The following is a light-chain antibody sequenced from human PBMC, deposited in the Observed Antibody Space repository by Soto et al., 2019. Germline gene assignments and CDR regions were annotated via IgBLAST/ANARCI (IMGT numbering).Light chain of an antibody. V-gene: IGKV1-5*01. CDR3: QQYYSYPRT. J-gene: IGKJ1*01. Sequence: DIQMTQSPSTLSGSVGDRVTITCRASQTISSWLALYQQKPGKAPKLLIYAASTLQSGVPSRFSGSGSGTDFTLTISCLQSEDFATYYCQQYYSYPRTFGQGTKVDIK. CDR1: QTISSW. CDR2: AAS.